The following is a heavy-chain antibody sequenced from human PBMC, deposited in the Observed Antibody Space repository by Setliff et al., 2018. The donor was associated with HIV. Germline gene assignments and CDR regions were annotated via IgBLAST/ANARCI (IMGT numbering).Heavy chain of an antibody. CDR3: ARDEEVGLYGSGSYQY. CDR2: IIPMFGTT. Sequence: ASVKVSCKASGGTFSNYGINWVRQAPGQGLEWMGGIIPMFGTTTYAQKFQGRVTITSDESTSTAYMELSSLRSKDTAVYYCARDEEVGLYGSGSYQYWGQGTLVTVSS. D-gene: IGHD3-10*01. CDR1: GGTFSNYG. V-gene: IGHV1-69*13. J-gene: IGHJ4*02.